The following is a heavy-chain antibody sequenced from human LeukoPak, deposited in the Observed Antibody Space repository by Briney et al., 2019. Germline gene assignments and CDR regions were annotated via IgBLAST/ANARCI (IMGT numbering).Heavy chain of an antibody. CDR2: IYYSGST. J-gene: IGHJ4*02. D-gene: IGHD6-13*01. CDR1: GGSISSSSYY. Sequence: PLETLSLTCTVSGGSISSSSYYWGWIRQPPGKGLEWIGSIYYSGSTYYNPSLKSRVTISVDTSKNQFSLKLSSVTAADTAVYYCARHQAAAGCFDYWGQGTLVTVSS. V-gene: IGHV4-39*01. CDR3: ARHQAAAGCFDY.